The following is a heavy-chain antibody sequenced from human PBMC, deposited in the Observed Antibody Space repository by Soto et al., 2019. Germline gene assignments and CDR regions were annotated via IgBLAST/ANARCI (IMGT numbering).Heavy chain of an antibody. D-gene: IGHD3-22*01. CDR1: GFTFTNYW. V-gene: IGHV5-51*01. CDR3: ARHPNYYDSSGYYYSDY. Sequence: PGESLKISCKGSGFTFTNYWIAWVLQMPGKGLEWMGIIYPGDSKTRYTPSFQVQVTISADKSISTAFLHWSSLKASDTAMYYCARHPNYYDSSGYYYSDYWGQGTLVTVSS. CDR2: IYPGDSKT. J-gene: IGHJ4*02.